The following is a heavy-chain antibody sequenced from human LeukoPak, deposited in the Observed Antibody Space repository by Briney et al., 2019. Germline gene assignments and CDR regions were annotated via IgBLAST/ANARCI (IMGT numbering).Heavy chain of an antibody. Sequence: GGSLRLSCAASGFTFDDYAMHWVRQAPGKGLEWVSGISWNSGSIGYADSVKGRFTISRDNAKNSLYMQMNSLRAEDTAIYYCARDNSVGDNAWWFDPWGQGTLVTVSS. V-gene: IGHV3-9*01. D-gene: IGHD1-26*01. CDR2: ISWNSGSI. CDR3: ARDNSVGDNAWWFDP. J-gene: IGHJ5*02. CDR1: GFTFDDYA.